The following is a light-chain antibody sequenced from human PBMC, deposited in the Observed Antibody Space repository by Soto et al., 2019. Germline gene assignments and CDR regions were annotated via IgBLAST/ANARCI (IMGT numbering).Light chain of an antibody. CDR3: QQLNSFPIP. J-gene: IGKJ3*01. CDR2: GAS. CDR1: QGIANF. Sequence: IQLTQSPSSLSASVGDRVTISCRASQGIANFLAWYQQKPGKAPKLLIYGASTLQSGVPSRFSGSGSGTDCTLTISSLQPEDFATYYCQQLNSFPIPYVPGNKVDIK. V-gene: IGKV1-9*01.